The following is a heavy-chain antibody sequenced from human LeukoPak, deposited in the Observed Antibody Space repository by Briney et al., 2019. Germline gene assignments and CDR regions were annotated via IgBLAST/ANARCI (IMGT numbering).Heavy chain of an antibody. CDR2: VYSSGST. Sequence: SETLSLTCTVSGGSISNYYWSWIRQPPGKGLEWIGYVYSSGSTNYNPSLKSRVTISVDTSKNQFSLKLSSVTAADTAVYYCARSSMFRGVTVDYWGQGTLVTVSS. CDR3: ARSSMFRGVTVDY. V-gene: IGHV4-59*01. J-gene: IGHJ4*02. CDR1: GGSISNYY. D-gene: IGHD3-10*01.